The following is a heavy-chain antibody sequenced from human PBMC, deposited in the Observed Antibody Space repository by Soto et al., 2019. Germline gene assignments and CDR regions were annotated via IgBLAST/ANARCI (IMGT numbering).Heavy chain of an antibody. D-gene: IGHD3-3*01. J-gene: IGHJ6*02. CDR2: ISYDGSNK. CDR1: GFTFSSYG. Sequence: GGSLRLSCAASGFTFSSYGMHWVRQAPGKGLEWVAVISYDGSNKYYADSVKGRFTISRDNSKNTLYLQMNSLRAEDAAVYYCAKERSDNEYYYYGMDVWGQGTTVTVSS. CDR3: AKERSDNEYYYYGMDV. V-gene: IGHV3-30*18.